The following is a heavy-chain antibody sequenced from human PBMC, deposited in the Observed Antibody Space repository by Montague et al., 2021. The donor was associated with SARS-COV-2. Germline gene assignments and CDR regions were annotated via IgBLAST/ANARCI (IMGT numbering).Heavy chain of an antibody. Sequence: SETLSLTCTVSGGSMRDYYWSWIRQPPGEGLEWIGYIYYSGSTXXXPSXNSRVTLSLDTSKNQFSLKLRSVTAADTAFYYCARVHYYTGYVDSWGQGTLVSVSS. CDR2: IYYSGST. J-gene: IGHJ4*02. CDR3: ARVHYYTGYVDS. V-gene: IGHV4-59*01. CDR1: GGSMRDYY. D-gene: IGHD3-22*01.